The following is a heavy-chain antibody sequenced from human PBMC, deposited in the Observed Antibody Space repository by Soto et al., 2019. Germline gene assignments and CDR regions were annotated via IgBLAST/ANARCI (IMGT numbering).Heavy chain of an antibody. CDR1: GGTFSSYA. V-gene: IGHV1-69*12. CDR2: IVPIVDTS. Sequence: QVQLVQSGAEVRQPASSVKVSCKTSGGTFSSYAIGWVRQAPGQGLEWMGGIVPIVDTSTYAQKFQGRVTITADESTSTVYMELSSLRSDDTAXXXXXXXXXXXGYPDNWGQGTLVTVSS. CDR3: XXXXXXXGYPDN. D-gene: IGHD5-12*01. J-gene: IGHJ4*02.